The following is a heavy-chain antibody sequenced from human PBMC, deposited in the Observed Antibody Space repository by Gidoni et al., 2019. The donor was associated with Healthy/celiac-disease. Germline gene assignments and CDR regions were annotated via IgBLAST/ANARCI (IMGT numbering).Heavy chain of an antibody. CDR2: IIPIFGTA. J-gene: IGHJ6*02. V-gene: IGHV1-69*01. CDR3: SVVQVPGSELKKYYYYGMDV. CDR1: GGTFSSYA. D-gene: IGHD2-15*01. Sequence: QVQLVQSGAEVKKPGSSVKVSCKASGGTFSSYAISWVRQAPGQGLEWMGGIIPIFGTANYAQKFQGRVTITADESTSTAYMELSSLRSEDTAVYYCSVVQVPGSELKKYYYYGMDVWGQGTTVTVSS.